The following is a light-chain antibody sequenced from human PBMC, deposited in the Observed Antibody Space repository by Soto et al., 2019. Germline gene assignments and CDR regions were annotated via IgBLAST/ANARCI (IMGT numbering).Light chain of an antibody. CDR2: TAS. CDR3: QLYGSSPPYI. Sequence: PGERATLSCWASETVATNLAWYQQRPGQAPRLLIFTASSRATGTPDRFSGSGSGTDFTLTISRLEPEDFAVYYCQLYGSSPPYIFGPGTKVDIK. CDR1: ETVATN. V-gene: IGKV3-20*01. J-gene: IGKJ2*01.